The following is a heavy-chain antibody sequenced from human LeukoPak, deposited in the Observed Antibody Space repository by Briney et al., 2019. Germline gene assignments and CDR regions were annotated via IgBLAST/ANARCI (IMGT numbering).Heavy chain of an antibody. V-gene: IGHV4-34*01. J-gene: IGHJ4*02. Sequence: SETLSLTCAAYGGSFSGYYWSWIRQPPGKGLEWIGSIYYSGSTYYNPSLKSRVTISVDTSKNQFSLKLSSVTAADTAVYYCARDHRGSYHFDYWGQGTLVTVSS. D-gene: IGHD3-16*02. CDR1: GGSFSGYY. CDR2: IYYSGST. CDR3: ARDHRGSYHFDY.